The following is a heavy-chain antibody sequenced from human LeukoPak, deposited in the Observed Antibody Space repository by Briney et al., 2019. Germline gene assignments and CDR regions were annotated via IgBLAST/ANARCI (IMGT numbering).Heavy chain of an antibody. CDR1: GFTFSSYA. CDR3: GKKSGIVWYFDL. Sequence: PGGSLRLSCAASGFTFSSYAMSWVRQAPGKGLEWVSGISGSGGSTYYADSVKGRFTISRDNSKNTLYLQMNSLRVEDTAVYYCGKKSGIVWYFDLWGRGTLVTVSS. CDR2: ISGSGGST. J-gene: IGHJ2*01. D-gene: IGHD1-26*01. V-gene: IGHV3-23*01.